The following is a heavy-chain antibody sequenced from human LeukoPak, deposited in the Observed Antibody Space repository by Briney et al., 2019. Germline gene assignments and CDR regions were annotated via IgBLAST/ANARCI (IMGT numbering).Heavy chain of an antibody. D-gene: IGHD3-22*01. CDR3: ARAKGLYYYDSSGYYEY. V-gene: IGHV4-34*01. J-gene: IGHJ4*02. CDR1: GGSFSGYY. Sequence: PSETLSLTCAVYGGSFSGYYWSWIRQPPGKGLEWIGEINHSGSTNYNPSLKSRVTISVDTSKNQFSLKLGSVTAADTAVYYCARAKGLYYYDSSGYYEYWGQGTLVTVSS. CDR2: INHSGST.